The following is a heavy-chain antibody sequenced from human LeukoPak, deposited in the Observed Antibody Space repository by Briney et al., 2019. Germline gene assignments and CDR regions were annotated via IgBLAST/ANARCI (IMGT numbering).Heavy chain of an antibody. Sequence: ASVKVSCKASGYTFTSYGISWVRQAPGQGLEWMGWISAYNGNTNYAQKLQGRVTMTTDTSTSTAYMELRSLRSDDTAVYYCANPQTYYNTVGGIFPYLNSWAREPLVP. V-gene: IGHV1-18*01. J-gene: IGHJ4*02. D-gene: IGHD3-16*01. CDR1: GYTFTSYG. CDR3: ANPQTYYNTVGGIFPYLNS. CDR2: ISAYNGNT.